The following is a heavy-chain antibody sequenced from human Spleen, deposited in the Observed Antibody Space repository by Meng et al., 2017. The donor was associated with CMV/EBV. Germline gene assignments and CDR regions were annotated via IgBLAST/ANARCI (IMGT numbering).Heavy chain of an antibody. Sequence: ASVKVSCKASGYTFTSYGISWVRQAPGQGLEWMGWISAYNGNTNYAQKLQGRVTMTTDTSTSTAYMELRSLSAEDTAVYYCARGNPMTTVTTVRGSYYYYSMGVWGRGTAVTVSS. V-gene: IGHV1-18*01. CDR2: ISAYNGNT. CDR1: GYTFTSYG. J-gene: IGHJ6*03. CDR3: ARGNPMTTVTTVRGSYYYYSMGV. D-gene: IGHD4-17*01.